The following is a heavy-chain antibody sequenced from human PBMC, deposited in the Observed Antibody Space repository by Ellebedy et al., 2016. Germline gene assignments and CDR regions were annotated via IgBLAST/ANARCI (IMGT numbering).Heavy chain of an antibody. CDR1: GFDFDENA. CDR3: VRDLVGRFDS. CDR2: IAWNGAWI. D-gene: IGHD3-10*01. V-gene: IGHV3-9*01. Sequence: SLKISXGASGFDFDENAMHWVRQRPGKGLEWVARIAWNGAWIAYADSVKGRFTISRDNAKNFLYLQMNSLRAEDTAVYYCVRDLVGRFDSWGQGTLVTVSS. J-gene: IGHJ4*02.